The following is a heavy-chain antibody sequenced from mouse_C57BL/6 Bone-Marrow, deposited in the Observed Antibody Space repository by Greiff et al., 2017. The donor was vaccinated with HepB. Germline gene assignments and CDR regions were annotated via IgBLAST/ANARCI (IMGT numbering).Heavy chain of an antibody. CDR2: INPSSGYT. V-gene: IGHV1-4*01. CDR1: GYTFTSYT. D-gene: IGHD1-1*02. J-gene: IGHJ2*01. Sequence: VMLVESGAELARPGASVKMSCKASGYTFTSYTMHWVKQRPGQGLEWIGYINPSSGYTKYNQKFKDKATLTADKSSSTAYMQLSSLTSEDSAVYYCARWCGGDYWGQGTTLTVSS. CDR3: ARWCGGDY.